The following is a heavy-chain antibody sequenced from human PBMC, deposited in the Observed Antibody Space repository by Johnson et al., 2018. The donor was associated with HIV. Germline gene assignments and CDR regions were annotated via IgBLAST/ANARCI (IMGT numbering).Heavy chain of an antibody. CDR2: ISYDGTSK. CDR3: ARDGESQQLPLGDAFDI. V-gene: IGHV3-30*14. D-gene: IGHD6-13*01. J-gene: IGHJ3*02. Sequence: QVQLVESGGGVVQPGRSLRLSCAASGFAFSSYAMHWVRQAPGKGLEWVAVISYDGTSKYQADSVKGRFTISRDNSRNTLYLQMSSLRAEDTAMYYCARDGESQQLPLGDAFDIWGQGTMVTVSA. CDR1: GFAFSSYA.